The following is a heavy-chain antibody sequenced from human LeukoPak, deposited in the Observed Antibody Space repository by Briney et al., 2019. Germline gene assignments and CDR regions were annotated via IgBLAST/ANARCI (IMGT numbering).Heavy chain of an antibody. CDR2: ITSSSTYI. CDR3: AKLAKYFYGSETYYFFEH. J-gene: IGHJ4*02. D-gene: IGHD3-10*01. Sequence: GGSLRLSCAASGFTFDSYSMNWVRQAPGKGLEWVSSITSSSTYIYYADSVKGRFTISRDNAKNSLYLQMNSLRVEDTAVYYCAKLAKYFYGSETYYFFEHWGQGTPVTASS. V-gene: IGHV3-21*01. CDR1: GFTFDSYS.